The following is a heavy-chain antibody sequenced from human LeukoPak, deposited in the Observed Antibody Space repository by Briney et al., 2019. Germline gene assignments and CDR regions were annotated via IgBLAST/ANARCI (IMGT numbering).Heavy chain of an antibody. V-gene: IGHV4-39*01. CDR1: GGSISTSTYC. J-gene: IGHJ2*01. Sequence: SETLSLTCTVSGGSISTSTYCWGWIRQPPGKGLEWIGSISYSGSTYNNPSLKSRVTISVDTSKNQFSLKLSSVTAPDTAVYYCARRVYSGSYNWYFDLWGRGTLVTVSS. D-gene: IGHD1-26*01. CDR2: ISYSGST. CDR3: ARRVYSGSYNWYFDL.